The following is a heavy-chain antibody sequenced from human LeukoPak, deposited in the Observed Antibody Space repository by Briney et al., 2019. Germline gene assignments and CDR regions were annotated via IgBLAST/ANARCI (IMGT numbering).Heavy chain of an antibody. V-gene: IGHV3-53*04. CDR2: IYSGGST. CDR3: ARVSTYGSAYYFDY. CDR1: GFTVSSNY. D-gene: IGHD3-10*01. J-gene: IGHJ4*02. Sequence: GGSLRLSCAASGFTVSSNYMSWVRQAPGKGLEWVSVIYSGGSTYYADCVKGRFPISRHNSKNTLYLQMNSLRAEDTAVYYCARVSTYGSAYYFDYWGQGTLVTVSS.